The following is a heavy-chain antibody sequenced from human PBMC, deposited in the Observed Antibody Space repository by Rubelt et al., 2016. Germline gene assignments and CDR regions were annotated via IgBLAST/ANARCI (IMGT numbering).Heavy chain of an antibody. V-gene: IGHV1-18*01. Sequence: GQGLEWMGWISAYNGNTNYAQKLQGRVTMTTDASTSTAYMELSSLRSEDTAVYYCATDLKDDSSGYYYYGMDVWGQGTTVTVSS. J-gene: IGHJ6*02. D-gene: IGHD3-10*01. CDR2: ISAYNGNT. CDR3: ATDLKDDSSGYYYYGMDV.